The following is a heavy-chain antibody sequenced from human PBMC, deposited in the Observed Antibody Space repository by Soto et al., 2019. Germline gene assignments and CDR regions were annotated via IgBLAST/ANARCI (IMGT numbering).Heavy chain of an antibody. V-gene: IGHV1-18*01. CDR3: GRGWGVGGSGWYVGGFDY. Sequence: QVQLVQSGAEVKKPGASVKVSCKASGYTFTSYGISWVRQAPGQGLEWMGWISAYNGNTNYAQKLQGRVTMTTDTSGSTAYMELRGLRSDGPAVYYGGRGWGVGGSGWYVGGFDYWGQGTLVTVSS. J-gene: IGHJ4*02. CDR1: GYTFTSYG. D-gene: IGHD6-19*01. CDR2: ISAYNGNT.